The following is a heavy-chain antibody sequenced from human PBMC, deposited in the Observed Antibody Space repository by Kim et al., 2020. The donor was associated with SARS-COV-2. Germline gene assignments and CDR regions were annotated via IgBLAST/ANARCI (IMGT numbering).Heavy chain of an antibody. J-gene: IGHJ5*02. D-gene: IGHD2-2*01. V-gene: IGHV1-69*04. CDR1: GGTFSSYA. CDR3: ASFYGCSSTSCYGGWFDP. Sequence: SVKVSCKASGGTFSSYAISWVRQAPGQGLEWMGRIIPILGIANYAQKFQGRVTITADKSTSTAYMELSSLRSEDTAVYYCASFYGCSSTSCYGGWFDPWGQGTLVTVSS. CDR2: IIPILGIA.